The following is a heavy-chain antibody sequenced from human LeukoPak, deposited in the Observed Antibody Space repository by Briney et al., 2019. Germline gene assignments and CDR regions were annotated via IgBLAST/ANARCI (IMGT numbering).Heavy chain of an antibody. J-gene: IGHJ5*02. D-gene: IGHD2-2*03. CDR1: GFTFSSYS. CDR2: ISSSSSTI. CDR3: ARDLGGGLDIVVVPAAFWFDP. Sequence: PGGSLRLSCAASGFTFSSYSMNWVRQAPGKGLEWVSYISSSSSTIYYADSVKGRFTISRDNAKNSLYLQMNSLRAEDMAVYYCARDLGGGLDIVVVPAAFWFDPWGQGTLVTVSS. V-gene: IGHV3-48*01.